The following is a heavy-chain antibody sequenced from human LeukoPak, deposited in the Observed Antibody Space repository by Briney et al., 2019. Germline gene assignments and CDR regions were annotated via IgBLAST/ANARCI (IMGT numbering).Heavy chain of an antibody. CDR2: ISKDSSAT. CDR1: GFTFNTYS. D-gene: IGHD5-12*01. V-gene: IGHV3-23*01. J-gene: IGHJ3*02. CDR3: AKGYSGYDYWAFDI. Sequence: GGSLRLSCTASGFTFNTYSMTWVRQAPGKGLEWVAAISKDSSATYYAGSVKGRFTISRDNSKNTLYLQMISLRAEDTALYYCAKGYSGYDYWAFDIWGQGTMVTVSS.